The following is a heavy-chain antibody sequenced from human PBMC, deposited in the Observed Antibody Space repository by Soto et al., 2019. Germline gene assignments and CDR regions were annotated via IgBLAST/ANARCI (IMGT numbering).Heavy chain of an antibody. J-gene: IGHJ4*02. Sequence: GGSLRLSCAASGFTFSDYYMSWIRQAPGKGLEWVSYISSSGSTIYYADSVKGRFTVSRDNSKNTLYLQMNSLRAEDTAVYYCAKEFRYYYDSSGYFDYWGQGTLVTVSS. CDR2: ISSSGSTI. V-gene: IGHV3-11*01. CDR3: AKEFRYYYDSSGYFDY. CDR1: GFTFSDYY. D-gene: IGHD3-22*01.